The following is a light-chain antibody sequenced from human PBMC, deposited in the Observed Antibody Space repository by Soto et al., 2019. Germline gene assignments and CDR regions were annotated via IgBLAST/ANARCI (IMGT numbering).Light chain of an antibody. CDR2: VAS. Sequence: EIVMTQSPATLSVSPGERATLSCRASQSVSSNLAWHQQKPGQTPKLLIYVASTRATGIPGRFSGSGSGTEFTLSICRLQSEDFAVYYCQQYNVWPLTFGGGTKVEFK. J-gene: IGKJ4*01. V-gene: IGKV3-15*01. CDR1: QSVSSN. CDR3: QQYNVWPLT.